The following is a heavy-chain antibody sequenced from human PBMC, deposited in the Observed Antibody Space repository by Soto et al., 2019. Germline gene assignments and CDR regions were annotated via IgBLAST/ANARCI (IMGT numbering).Heavy chain of an antibody. CDR1: GFTFSSFH. CDR3: ARVFGVSSRPRGYYYYYMDV. Sequence: GGSLRLSCAASGFTFSSFHMNWVRQAPGEGLEWVSSISRNGNYIYYADSVKGRFTISRDNAENSLYLQMNSLRAEDTAVYYCARVFGVSSRPRGYYYYYMDVWDKGTTVTVSS. CDR2: ISRNGNYI. J-gene: IGHJ6*03. V-gene: IGHV3-21*01. D-gene: IGHD3-3*01.